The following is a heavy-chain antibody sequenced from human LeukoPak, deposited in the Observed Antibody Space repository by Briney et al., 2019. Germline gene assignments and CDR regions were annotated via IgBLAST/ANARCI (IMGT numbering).Heavy chain of an antibody. CDR2: IRYDGSNK. J-gene: IGHJ4*02. CDR3: AKDYSSSWYAEGDY. V-gene: IGHV3-30*02. D-gene: IGHD6-13*01. CDR1: GFTFSSYG. Sequence: GGSLRLSCAASGFTFSSYGMHWVRQAPGKGLEWVAFIRYDGSNKYYADSVKGRFTISRDNSKNTLYLQMNSLRAEDTAVYYCAKDYSSSWYAEGDYWGQGTLVTVSS.